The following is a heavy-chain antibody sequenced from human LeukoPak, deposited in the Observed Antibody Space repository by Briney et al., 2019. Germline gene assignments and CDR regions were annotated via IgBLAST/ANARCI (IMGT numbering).Heavy chain of an antibody. D-gene: IGHD2-8*01. CDR1: GVSISSSNSY. V-gene: IGHV4-39*07. Sequence: PSETLSLTCTVSGVSISSSNSYWGWIRQPPGKGLEWIGSIYYSGSTYYNPSLKSRVTISVDTSKNQFSLKLSSVTAADTAVYCCARGYCTNAVCSLGPTQAWGQGTLVTVSS. CDR2: IYYSGST. CDR3: ARGYCTNAVCSLGPTQA. J-gene: IGHJ4*02.